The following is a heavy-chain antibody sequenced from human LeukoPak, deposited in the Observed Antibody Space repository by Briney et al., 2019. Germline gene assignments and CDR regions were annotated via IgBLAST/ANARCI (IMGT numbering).Heavy chain of an antibody. J-gene: IGHJ4*02. D-gene: IGHD3-10*01. CDR3: AKDPPKLLTYYYGSGSYDY. V-gene: IGHV3-23*01. Sequence: GGSLRLSCAASGFTFSSYAMSWVRQAPGKGLEWVSAISGSGGSTYYADSVKGRFTISRDNSKNTLYLQMNSLRAEDTAVYYCAKDPPKLLTYYYGSGSYDYWGQGTLVTVSS. CDR1: GFTFSSYA. CDR2: ISGSGGST.